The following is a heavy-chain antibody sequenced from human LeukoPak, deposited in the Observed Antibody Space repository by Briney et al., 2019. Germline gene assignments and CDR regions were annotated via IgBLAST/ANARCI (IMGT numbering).Heavy chain of an antibody. D-gene: IGHD3-22*01. J-gene: IGHJ4*02. CDR1: GGTFSSYA. Sequence: EASVKVSCKASGGTFSSYAISWVRQAPGQGLGWMGGIIPIFGTANYAQKFQGRVTITADESTSTAYMELSSLRSEDTAVYYCARGEGYYYDSSGYYSPSSNFDYWGQGTLVTVSS. CDR3: ARGEGYYYDSSGYYSPSSNFDY. CDR2: IIPIFGTA. V-gene: IGHV1-69*13.